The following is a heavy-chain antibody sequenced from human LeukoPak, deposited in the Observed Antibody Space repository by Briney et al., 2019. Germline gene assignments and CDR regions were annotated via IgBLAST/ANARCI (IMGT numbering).Heavy chain of an antibody. CDR1: GGSLKSYY. D-gene: IGHD3-3*01. J-gene: IGHJ4*02. CDR2: INHSGST. CDR3: ARQVSTYYDFWSGYYYFDY. V-gene: IGHV4-59*08. Sequence: SETLSLTCSVSGGSLKSYYWSWIRQPPGKGLEWIGEINHSGSTNYNPSLKSRVTISVDTSKNQFSLKLSSVTAADTAVYYCARQVSTYYDFWSGYYYFDYWGQGTLVTVSS.